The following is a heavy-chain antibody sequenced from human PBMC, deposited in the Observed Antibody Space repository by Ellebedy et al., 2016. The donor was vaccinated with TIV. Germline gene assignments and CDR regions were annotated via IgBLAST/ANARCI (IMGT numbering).Heavy chain of an antibody. J-gene: IGHJ4*02. CDR1: GYTLTELS. Sequence: ASVKVSXXVSGYTLTELSMHWVRQAPGKGLEWMGGFDPEDGETIYAQKFQGRVTMTEDTSTDTAYMELSSLRSEDTAVYYCATNCLGDYVWGSYSTALNYWGQGTLVTVSS. CDR3: ATNCLGDYVWGSYSTALNY. D-gene: IGHD3-16*01. V-gene: IGHV1-24*01. CDR2: FDPEDGET.